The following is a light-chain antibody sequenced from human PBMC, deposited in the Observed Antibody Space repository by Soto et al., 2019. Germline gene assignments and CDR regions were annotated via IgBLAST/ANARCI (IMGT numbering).Light chain of an antibody. V-gene: IGLV2-14*03. CDR3: SSYSSSGTLYV. J-gene: IGLJ1*01. Sequence: QSALTQPASVSGSPGQSITISCTGSSDDVGGYNYVSWYQQHPGKAPKLMIYDVKSRPSGVPSRFSGSKSGNTASLTISGLQAEDEADYYCSSYSSSGTLYVFGTGTKLTV. CDR2: DVK. CDR1: SDDVGGYNY.